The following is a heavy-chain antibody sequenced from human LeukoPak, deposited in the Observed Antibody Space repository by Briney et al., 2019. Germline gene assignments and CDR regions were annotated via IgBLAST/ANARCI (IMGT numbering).Heavy chain of an antibody. D-gene: IGHD3-22*01. CDR3: ARDYDRSGYSDS. CDR2: ISSSGSYI. Sequence: PGGSLRLSCAASGFTFSSYAINWVRQAPGKGLEWVSCISSSGSYIYYADSVRGRFTISRDNAKNSLYLQMNSLRVEDTAVYYCARDYDRSGYSDSWGQETLVTVSS. V-gene: IGHV3-21*01. J-gene: IGHJ4*02. CDR1: GFTFSSYA.